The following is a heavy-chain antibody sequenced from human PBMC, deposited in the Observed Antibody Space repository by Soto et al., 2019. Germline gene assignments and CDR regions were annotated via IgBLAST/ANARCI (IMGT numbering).Heavy chain of an antibody. CDR3: ARDLRYYDFWSGYYRNYYGMDV. Sequence: PSETLSLTCTVSGGPISSYYWSWIRQPPGKGLEWIGYIYYSGSTNYNPSLKSRVTISVDTSKNQFSLKLSSVTAADTAVYYCARDLRYYDFWSGYYRNYYGMDVWGQGTTVTVSS. V-gene: IGHV4-59*01. CDR1: GGPISSYY. D-gene: IGHD3-3*01. CDR2: IYYSGST. J-gene: IGHJ6*02.